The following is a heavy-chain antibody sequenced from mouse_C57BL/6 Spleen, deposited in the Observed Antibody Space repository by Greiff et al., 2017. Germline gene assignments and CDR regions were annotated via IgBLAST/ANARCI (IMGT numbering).Heavy chain of an antibody. CDR1: GYSFTGYY. CDR2: INPSTGGT. CDR3: ARRDDFTYAMDY. V-gene: IGHV1-43*01. J-gene: IGHJ4*01. D-gene: IGHD2-4*01. Sequence: VQLQQSGPELVKPGASVKISCKASGYSFTGYYMHWVKQSSEKSLEWIGEINPSTGGTSYNQKFKGKATLTVDKSSSTAYMQLKSLTSEDSAVYYCARRDDFTYAMDYWGQGTSVTVSS.